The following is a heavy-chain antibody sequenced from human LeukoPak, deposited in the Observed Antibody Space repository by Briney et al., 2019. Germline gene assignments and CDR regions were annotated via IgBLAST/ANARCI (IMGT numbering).Heavy chain of an antibody. CDR1: GVSISSSGYY. CDR3: ARTLGYYDSSGYYYGYYFDY. V-gene: IGHV4-39*01. Sequence: SETLSLTCTVSGVSISSSGYYWGWIRQPPGKGLEWIGSIYYSGSTYYNPSLKSRVTISVDTSKNQFSLRLSSVTAADTAVYYCARTLGYYDSSGYYYGYYFDYWGQGTLVTVSS. D-gene: IGHD3-22*01. CDR2: IYYSGST. J-gene: IGHJ4*02.